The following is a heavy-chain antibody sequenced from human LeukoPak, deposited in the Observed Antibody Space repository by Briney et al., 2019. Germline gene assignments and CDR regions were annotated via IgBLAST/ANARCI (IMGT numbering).Heavy chain of an antibody. V-gene: IGHV3-23*01. CDR2: ISGSGGSI. CDR3: AKAPRAAAGTYNGMDV. Sequence: GGSLRLSCAASGFTFSSYAMSWVRQAPGKGLEWVSAISGSGGSIYYADSVKGRFTISRDNSKNTLYLQMNSLRAEDTAVYYCAKAPRAAAGTYNGMDVWGQGTTVTVSS. CDR1: GFTFSSYA. D-gene: IGHD6-13*01. J-gene: IGHJ6*02.